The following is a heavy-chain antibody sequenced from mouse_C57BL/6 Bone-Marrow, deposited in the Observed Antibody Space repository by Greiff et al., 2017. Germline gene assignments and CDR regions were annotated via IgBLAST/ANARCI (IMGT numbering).Heavy chain of an antibody. CDR3: ARRGFYDDYDGGYYYAMDY. CDR1: GYTFTDYY. J-gene: IGHJ4*01. V-gene: IGHV1-19*01. D-gene: IGHD2-4*01. CDR2: LNPYNGGT. Sequence: VQLQQSGPVLVKPGASVKMSCKASGYTFTDYYMNWVKQSHGKSLEWIGVLNPYNGGTSYNQKFKGKATLTVDKSSSTAYMELNSLTSEDSAVYYCARRGFYDDYDGGYYYAMDYWGQGTSVTVSS.